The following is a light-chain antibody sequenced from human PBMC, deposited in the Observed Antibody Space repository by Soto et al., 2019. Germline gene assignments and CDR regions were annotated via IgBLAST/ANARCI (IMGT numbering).Light chain of an antibody. CDR1: QSVSSSY. CDR2: GAS. CDR3: QQYKT. Sequence: EVVMRQSPATLSLSPGERATLSCRASQSVSSSYLAWYQQKPGQAPRLLIYGASSRATGIPDRFSGSGSGTDFTLTISGLEPEDFAVYYCQQYKTFGQGTKVDNK. V-gene: IGKV3-20*01. J-gene: IGKJ1*01.